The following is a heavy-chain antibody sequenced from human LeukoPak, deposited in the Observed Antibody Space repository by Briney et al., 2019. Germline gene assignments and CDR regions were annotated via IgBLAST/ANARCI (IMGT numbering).Heavy chain of an antibody. CDR2: IYYSGST. CDR3: ARHRRNLVHEPFDY. D-gene: IGHD1-1*01. V-gene: IGHV4-39*01. J-gene: IGHJ4*02. Sequence: SETLSLPGTVSGGSISSSNYYWGWLRQPPGKGLEWIASIYYSGSTYYNPSLKSRVTISVDTSKNQFSLKLYSVTAADTAVYYCARHRRNLVHEPFDYWGQGTLATVSS. CDR1: GGSISSSNYY.